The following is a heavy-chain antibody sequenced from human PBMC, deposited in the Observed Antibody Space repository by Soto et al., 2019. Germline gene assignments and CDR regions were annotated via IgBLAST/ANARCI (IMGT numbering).Heavy chain of an antibody. CDR3: VSWDDIVVSND. D-gene: IGHD5-12*01. CDR1: GFIFSANW. V-gene: IGHV3-7*01. CDR2: INRHGSQT. J-gene: IGHJ4*02. Sequence: EIQVVESGGGLVQPGGSLRLSCAASGFIFSANWMSWLRQAPGKGLEWVAHINRHGSQTLYVDSVKGRFTISRDNAKSSLYLQMNSLRVDDTAVYYCVSWDDIVVSNDWGQGSLVTVSS.